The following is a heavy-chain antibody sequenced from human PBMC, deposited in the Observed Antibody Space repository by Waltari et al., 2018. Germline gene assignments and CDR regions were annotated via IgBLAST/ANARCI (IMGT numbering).Heavy chain of an antibody. CDR1: GSTYRVYW. D-gene: IGHD4-17*01. Sequence: ELQLVESGGGLVQPGGSLRLSCAASGSTYRVYWLHGVRQGPGKGLVWVSRSNIDGRSTSYADSVKGRFTIYKDNAKNTVYLQMNSLRVDDTAIYYCARGARRTTVTTGWWYFDLWGRGTLVTVSS. CDR2: SNIDGRST. J-gene: IGHJ2*01. V-gene: IGHV3-74*01. CDR3: ARGARRTTVTTGWWYFDL.